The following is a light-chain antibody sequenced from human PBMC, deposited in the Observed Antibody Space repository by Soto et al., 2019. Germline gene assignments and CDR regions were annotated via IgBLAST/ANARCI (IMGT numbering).Light chain of an antibody. V-gene: IGKV3-15*01. CDR3: QQYNDCPPFT. CDR1: QTVSTN. Sequence: EIVMTQSPATLSVSPGERATLSCRASQTVSTNLAWYQQKPGQAPRRLIYAASTRAPGIPARFSGSGSGTEFTLTISSLQSEDFAVYYCQQYNDCPPFTSGPGTRVDIK. J-gene: IGKJ3*01. CDR2: AAS.